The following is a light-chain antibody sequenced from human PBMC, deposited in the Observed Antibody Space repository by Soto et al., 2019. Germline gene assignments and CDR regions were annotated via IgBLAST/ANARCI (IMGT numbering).Light chain of an antibody. CDR1: SSNIGAGYD. V-gene: IGLV1-40*01. CDR3: QSYDRSLRVSV. J-gene: IGLJ2*01. Sequence: QSVLTQPPSVSGAPGQRVTISCTGSSSNIGAGYDVHWYQQLPGTAPKLLIYGNSNRPSGVPDRFSGSKSGTSASLAITGLQAEDETDYYCQSYDRSLRVSVFGGVTKLTVL. CDR2: GNS.